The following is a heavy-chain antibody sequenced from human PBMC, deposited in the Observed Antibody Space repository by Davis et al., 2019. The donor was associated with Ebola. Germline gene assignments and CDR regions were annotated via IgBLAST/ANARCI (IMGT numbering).Heavy chain of an antibody. CDR2: ISGGGGTS. D-gene: IGHD6-19*01. CDR1: GFTFSSYA. J-gene: IGHJ4*02. CDR3: AKDHFGSGIVDYFDY. V-gene: IGHV3-23*01. Sequence: GGSLRLSCAASGFTFSSYAMSWVRQAPGKGLEWVSTISGGGGTSFYADSVKGRFTISRDNSKNTLYLQMNSLRAGDTAVYYCAKDHFGSGIVDYFDYWGQGTLVTVSS.